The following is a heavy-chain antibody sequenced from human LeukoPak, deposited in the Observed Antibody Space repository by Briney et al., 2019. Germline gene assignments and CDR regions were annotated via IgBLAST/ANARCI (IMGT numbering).Heavy chain of an antibody. J-gene: IGHJ4*02. V-gene: IGHV3-30*18. CDR2: ISYDGSNK. D-gene: IGHD6-13*01. CDR1: GFTFSSYG. CDR3: PKPAAGTRGFDY. Sequence: GGSLRLSCAASGFTFSSYGMHWVRQAPGKGLEWVAVISYDGSNKYYADSVKGRFTTSRDNSKNTLYLQMNSLIAEDTALDYGPKPAAGTRGFDYWGQGTLVTVSS.